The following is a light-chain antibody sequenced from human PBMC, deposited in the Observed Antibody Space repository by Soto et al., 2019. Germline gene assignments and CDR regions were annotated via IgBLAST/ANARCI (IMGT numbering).Light chain of an antibody. CDR1: QSISTE. Sequence: EIVMTQSPATLSVSPGERATLSCRASQSISTELAWYHQKPGQPPRLLIYSASTMATGVPARFNGSGSGSEFTLTISGLQSEDFAVYYCQQGHNWPLTFGQGTRLEI. V-gene: IGKV3-15*01. J-gene: IGKJ2*01. CDR2: SAS. CDR3: QQGHNWPLT.